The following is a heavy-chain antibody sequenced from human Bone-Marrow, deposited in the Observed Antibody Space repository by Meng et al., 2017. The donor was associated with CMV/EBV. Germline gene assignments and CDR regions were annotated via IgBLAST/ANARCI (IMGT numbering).Heavy chain of an antibody. Sequence: VQLVQSGPGVEKPGASVKVACQGSGYPFTGYYMHWVRQDPGQRLEWMGWINPNSGGTNYAQKFQGRVTMTRDTSISTAYMELSRLRSDDTAVYYCSYGSGSYYPFDYWGQGTLVTVSS. CDR3: SYGSGSYYPFDY. CDR2: INPNSGGT. J-gene: IGHJ4*02. D-gene: IGHD3-10*01. CDR1: GYPFTGYY. V-gene: IGHV1-2*02.